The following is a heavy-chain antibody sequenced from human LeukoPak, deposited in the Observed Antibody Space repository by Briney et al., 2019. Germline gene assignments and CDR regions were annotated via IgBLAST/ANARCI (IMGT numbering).Heavy chain of an antibody. CDR3: ARVFSPSLTVFIIRGAFDI. CDR2: VSTGSNYI. D-gene: IGHD3-3*01. V-gene: IGHV3-21*01. Sequence: GGSLRLSCTAAGFTCSSYSWNWVRQAPGKGLEGVSSVSTGSNYIYYADSVKGRFTISRDNDKNSLYLQMNSLRVEDTAVYYCARVFSPSLTVFIIRGAFDIWGQGTMVTVSS. J-gene: IGHJ3*02. CDR1: GFTCSSYS.